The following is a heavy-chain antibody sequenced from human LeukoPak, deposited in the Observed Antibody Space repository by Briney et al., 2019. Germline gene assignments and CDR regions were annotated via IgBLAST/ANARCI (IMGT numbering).Heavy chain of an antibody. Sequence: GESLRLSCAASGVTLSRYAVNWVRQAPGRGLEWVSYISPSGDSTVYAESVKGQFTISRDNSKNMLYLQMDSLRAEDTAIYYCVRKVYYYMDVWGKATTVTVSS. J-gene: IGHJ6*03. CDR1: GVTLSRYA. CDR3: VRKVYYYMDV. CDR2: ISPSGDST. V-gene: IGHV3-23*01.